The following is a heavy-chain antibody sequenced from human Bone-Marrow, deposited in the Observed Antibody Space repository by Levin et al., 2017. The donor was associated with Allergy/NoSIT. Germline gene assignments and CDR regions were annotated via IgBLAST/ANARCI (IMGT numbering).Heavy chain of an antibody. CDR3: AKDLKDTVTKDY. J-gene: IGHJ4*02. V-gene: IGHV3-23*01. CDR1: GFTFSSYA. CDR2: ISGSGGST. D-gene: IGHD4-17*01. Sequence: GESLKISCAASGFTFSSYAMSWVRQAPGKGLEWVSAISGSGGSTYYADSVKGRFTISRDNSKNTLYLQMNSLRAEDTAVYYCAKDLKDTVTKDYWGQGTLVTVSS.